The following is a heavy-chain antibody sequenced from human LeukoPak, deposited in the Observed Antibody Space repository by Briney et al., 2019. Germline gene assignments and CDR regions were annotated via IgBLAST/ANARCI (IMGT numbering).Heavy chain of an antibody. J-gene: IGHJ5*02. CDR3: ARDTNP. V-gene: IGHV4-61*02. CDR2: IYTSGTT. D-gene: IGHD3-3*01. CDR1: GGSISSGSYY. Sequence: TTSETLSLTCTVSGGSISSGSYYWSWIRQPAGKGLEWIGRIYTSGTTNYNPSLKSRVTISMDTSKNRFSLKLSSVTAADTAVYYCARDTNPWGQGTLVTVSS.